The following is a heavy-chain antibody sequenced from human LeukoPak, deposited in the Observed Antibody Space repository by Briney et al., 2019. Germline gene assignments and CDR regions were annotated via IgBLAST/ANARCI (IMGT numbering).Heavy chain of an antibody. D-gene: IGHD2-2*01. CDR2: IYYSGST. Sequence: SETLSLTCTVSGGSISSHYWSWIRQPPGKGLEWIGYIYYSGSTNYNPSFKSRVTISVDTSKNQFSLKLSSVTAADTAVYYCARGIVVPATVFDYWGQGTLVTVSS. CDR1: GGSISSHY. CDR3: ARGIVVPATVFDY. V-gene: IGHV4-59*11. J-gene: IGHJ4*02.